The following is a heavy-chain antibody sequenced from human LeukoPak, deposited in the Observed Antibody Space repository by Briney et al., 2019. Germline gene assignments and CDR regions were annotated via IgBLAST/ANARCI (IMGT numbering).Heavy chain of an antibody. Sequence: GASVKVSCKASGGTFSSYAISWVRQAPGQGLEWMRGIIPIFGTANYAQKFQGRVTITADKSTSTAYMELSSLRSEDTAVYYYVRSRGLIVGAPGCDYWGQGTLVTVSS. CDR2: IIPIFGTA. D-gene: IGHD1-26*01. V-gene: IGHV1-69*06. CDR1: GGTFSSYA. J-gene: IGHJ4*02. CDR3: VRSRGLIVGAPGCDY.